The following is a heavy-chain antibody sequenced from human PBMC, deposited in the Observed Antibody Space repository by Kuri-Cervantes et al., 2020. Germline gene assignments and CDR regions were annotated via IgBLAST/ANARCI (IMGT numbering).Heavy chain of an antibody. CDR1: GYSFTNYW. Sequence: GESLKISCKGSGYSFTNYWIGWVRQMPGKGLEWMGIIYPGDSDTRYSPSFQGQVTTSADKSISTAYLQWSSLKASDTAMYYCARPTSSWYVGQNDYWGQGTLVTVSS. CDR2: IYPGDSDT. J-gene: IGHJ4*02. CDR3: ARPTSSWYVGQNDY. V-gene: IGHV5-51*01. D-gene: IGHD6-13*01.